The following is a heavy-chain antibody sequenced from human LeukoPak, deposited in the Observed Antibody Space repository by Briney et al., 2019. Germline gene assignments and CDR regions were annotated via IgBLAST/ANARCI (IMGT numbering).Heavy chain of an antibody. CDR3: AARPGEVAVPYDY. D-gene: IGHD2-15*01. V-gene: IGHV3-23*01. CDR1: GFTFSTYA. CDR2: ISRGGDVT. J-gene: IGHJ4*02. Sequence: GGSLRLSCAASGFTFSTYAMTWVRQAPGKGLEWVSLISRGGDVTYYADSVKGRFTISRDSSKNTLYLQVHSLRAEDTAVYYCAARPGEVAVPYDYWGQGTLVTVS.